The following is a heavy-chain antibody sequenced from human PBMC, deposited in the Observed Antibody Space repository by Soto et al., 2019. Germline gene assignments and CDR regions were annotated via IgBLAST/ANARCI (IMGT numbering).Heavy chain of an antibody. V-gene: IGHV3-23*01. D-gene: IGHD3-10*01. Sequence: PGGSLRLSCAASGFTFSSYAMSWVRQAPGKGLEWVSAISGSGGSTYYADSVKGRFTISRDNSKNTLYLQMNSLRAEDTAVYYRAKGATYYYGSGSLTLGYGMDVWGQGTTVTVSS. CDR2: ISGSGGST. CDR3: AKGATYYYGSGSLTLGYGMDV. CDR1: GFTFSSYA. J-gene: IGHJ6*02.